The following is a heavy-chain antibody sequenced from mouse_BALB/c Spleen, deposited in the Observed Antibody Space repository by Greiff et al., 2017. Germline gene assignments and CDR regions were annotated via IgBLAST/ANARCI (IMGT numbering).Heavy chain of an antibody. CDR2: ISSGGSYT. Sequence: EVQLVESGGGLVKPGGSLKLSCAASGFTFSSYAMSWVRQSPEKRLEWVAEISSGGSYTYYPDTVTGRFTISRDNAKNTLYLEMSSLRSEDTAMYYCARDGSNWFAYWGQGTLVTVSA. V-gene: IGHV5-9-4*01. CDR3: ARDGSNWFAY. CDR1: GFTFSSYA. D-gene: IGHD2-2*01. J-gene: IGHJ3*01.